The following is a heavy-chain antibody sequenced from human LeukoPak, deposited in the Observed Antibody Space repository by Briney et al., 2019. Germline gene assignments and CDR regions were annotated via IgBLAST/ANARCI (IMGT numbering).Heavy chain of an antibody. D-gene: IGHD4-23*01. CDR2: ITSDGSST. CDR1: GFTFSSYW. V-gene: IGHV3-74*01. CDR3: ARGRPHGNDY. Sequence: GGSLRLSCAASGFTFSSYWVNWVRQAPGKGLVWVSRITSDGSSTTYADSVKGRLSISRGNAKNTLYLQMNSLRVEDTAVYYCARGRPHGNDYWGQGTLVTVSS. J-gene: IGHJ4*02.